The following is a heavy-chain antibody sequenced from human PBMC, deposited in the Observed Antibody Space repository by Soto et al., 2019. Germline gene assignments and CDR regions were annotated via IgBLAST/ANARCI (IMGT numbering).Heavy chain of an antibody. V-gene: IGHV1-69*13. CDR1: GGTFSSYA. CDR2: IIPIFGTA. Sequence: GASVKVSCKASGGTFSSYAISWVRQAPGQGLEWMGGIIPIFGTANYAQKFQGRVTITADGSTSTAYMELSSLRSEDTAVYYCARDLRTTLGGMDVWGQGTTVTVSS. J-gene: IGHJ6*02. D-gene: IGHD1-1*01. CDR3: ARDLRTTLGGMDV.